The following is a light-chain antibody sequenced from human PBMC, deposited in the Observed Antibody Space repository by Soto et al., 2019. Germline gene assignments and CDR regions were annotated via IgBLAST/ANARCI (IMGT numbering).Light chain of an antibody. Sequence: QSALTQPASVSGSPGQSITISCTGTSSDVGGYNYVSWYQHHPGKAPKLMIYEVSNRPSGVSSRFSGSKSGNTASLTISGLQAEDEADYYRTSYTSSSTQVFGGGTKVTVL. J-gene: IGLJ2*01. V-gene: IGLV2-14*01. CDR2: EVS. CDR1: SSDVGGYNY. CDR3: TSYTSSSTQV.